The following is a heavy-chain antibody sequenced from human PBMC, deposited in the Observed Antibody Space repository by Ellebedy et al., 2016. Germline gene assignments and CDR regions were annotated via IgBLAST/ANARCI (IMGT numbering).Heavy chain of an antibody. J-gene: IGHJ4*02. D-gene: IGHD2-21*02. CDR1: GASISSHY. Sequence: SETLSLTXTVSGASISSHYWTWIPQPAGKGLEWIGRIYSSGTNYNPSLASRITMSVDTSKNQYSMKLSSVTAADTAMYYCAREIQDGNSVTRYLDYWGQGTLVTVSS. V-gene: IGHV4-4*07. CDR3: AREIQDGNSVTRYLDY. CDR2: IYSSGT.